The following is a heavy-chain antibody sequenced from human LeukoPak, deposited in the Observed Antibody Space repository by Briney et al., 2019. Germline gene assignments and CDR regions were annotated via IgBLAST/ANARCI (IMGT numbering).Heavy chain of an antibody. D-gene: IGHD5-12*01. CDR3: ARTYIVATIRAFDI. Sequence: AGGSLRLSCAASGFTFSSYSMNWVRQAPGKGLEWVSSISSSSSYTYYADSVKGRFTISRDNAKNSLYLQMNSLRAEDTAVYYCARTYIVATIRAFDIWGQGTMVTVSS. CDR2: ISSSSSYT. J-gene: IGHJ3*02. CDR1: GFTFSSYS. V-gene: IGHV3-21*01.